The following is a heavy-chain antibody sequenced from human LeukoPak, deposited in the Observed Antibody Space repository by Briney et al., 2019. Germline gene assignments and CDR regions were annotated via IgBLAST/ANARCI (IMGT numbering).Heavy chain of an antibody. D-gene: IGHD1-26*01. CDR2: VSGSSTHT. CDR3: AREGVGATDDAFDF. J-gene: IGHJ3*01. Sequence: PGGSLRLSCAASGFTFSDYYMSWIRQAPGRGLEWVSYVSGSSTHTNYADSVKGRFTISRDNTKNSLYLQMNSLRAEDTAVYFCAREGVGATDDAFDFWGQGTMVTVSS. V-gene: IGHV3-11*05. CDR1: GFTFSDYY.